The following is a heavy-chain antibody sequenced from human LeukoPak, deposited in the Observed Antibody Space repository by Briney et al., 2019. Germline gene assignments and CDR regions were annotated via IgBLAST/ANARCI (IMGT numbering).Heavy chain of an antibody. V-gene: IGHV3-33*01. CDR1: GFTFSSYG. CDR2: IWYDGSNK. Sequence: PGGSLRLSCAASGFTFSSYGMHWVRQAPGKGLEWVAVIWYDGSNKYYADSVKGRFTISRDNSKNTLYLQMNSLRAEDTAVYYCARIPGGDNDAFDIWGQGTMVTVSS. CDR3: ARIPGGDNDAFDI. J-gene: IGHJ3*02. D-gene: IGHD3-16*01.